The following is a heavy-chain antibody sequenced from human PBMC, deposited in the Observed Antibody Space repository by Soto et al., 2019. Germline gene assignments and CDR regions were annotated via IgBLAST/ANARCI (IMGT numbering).Heavy chain of an antibody. CDR3: AAKLGTTHYFDF. CDR2: IYYTGST. V-gene: IGHV4-31*03. CDR1: GGPVSSGAYY. J-gene: IGHJ4*02. Sequence: SETLSLTCTVSGGPVSSGAYYWTWIRQHPVKGLEWIGYIYYTGSTYYNPSLQSRLTMAIDTSKNQFSLNLNSVTAADTAIYYCAAKLGTTHYFDFWGQGSLVTVSS. D-gene: IGHD7-27*01.